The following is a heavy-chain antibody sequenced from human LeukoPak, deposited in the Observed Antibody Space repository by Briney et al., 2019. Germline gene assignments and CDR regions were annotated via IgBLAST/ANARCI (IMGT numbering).Heavy chain of an antibody. CDR1: GFTLDDYA. CDR2: ISWNSGSI. V-gene: IGHV3-9*01. D-gene: IGHD3-10*01. Sequence: GGSLRLSCAASGFTLDDYAMHWVRQAPGKGLEWVSGISWNSGSIGYADSVKGRFTISRDNAKNSLYLQMNSLRAEDTAVYYCAREVVRGAGFDYWGQGTLVTVSS. J-gene: IGHJ4*02. CDR3: AREVVRGAGFDY.